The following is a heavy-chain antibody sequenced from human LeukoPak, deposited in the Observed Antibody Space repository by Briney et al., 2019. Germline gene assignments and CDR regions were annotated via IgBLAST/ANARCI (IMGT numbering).Heavy chain of an antibody. CDR3: VRVRVGSGAFDI. CDR1: GFTFSSYG. J-gene: IGHJ3*02. D-gene: IGHD1-26*01. V-gene: IGHV3-30*02. CDR2: IRYDGSNK. Sequence: PGGSLRLSCAASGFTFSSYGMHWVRQAPGKGLEWVAFIRYDGSNKYYADSVKGRFTISSEDARNLLFLQMNSLRAGDTAVYYCVRVRVGSGAFDIWGQGTMVTVSS.